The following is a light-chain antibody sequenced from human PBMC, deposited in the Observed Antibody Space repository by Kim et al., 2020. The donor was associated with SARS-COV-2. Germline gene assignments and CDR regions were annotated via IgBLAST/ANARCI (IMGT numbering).Light chain of an antibody. V-gene: IGKV3-11*01. J-gene: IGKJ4*01. CDR2: EAS. Sequence: LSPGDRATLSCRASQSISNYLAWYQQKPGQAPSLLIYEASIRAAGIPARFSGSGSGTDFTLTISSLEPEDYALYYCQQRSNWPLTFGGGTKVDIK. CDR1: QSISNY. CDR3: QQRSNWPLT.